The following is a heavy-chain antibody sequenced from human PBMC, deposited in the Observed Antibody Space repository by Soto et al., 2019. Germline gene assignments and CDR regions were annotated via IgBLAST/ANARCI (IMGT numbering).Heavy chain of an antibody. CDR1: GGSISSNY. Sequence: PSETLSLTCTVSGGSISSNYWTWIRQPPGRGLEWIGYVYNSGSTNYNPSLKSRVTISEDTSKSQFSLKVNSMTAADTAVYYCARYRREAVAGYTLDNWGQGILVTVSS. D-gene: IGHD6-13*01. CDR3: ARYRREAVAGYTLDN. V-gene: IGHV4-59*01. J-gene: IGHJ4*02. CDR2: VYNSGST.